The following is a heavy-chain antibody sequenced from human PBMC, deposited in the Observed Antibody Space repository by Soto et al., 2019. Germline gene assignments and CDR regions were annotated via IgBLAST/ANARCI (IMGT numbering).Heavy chain of an antibody. J-gene: IGHJ3*02. D-gene: IGHD3-22*01. V-gene: IGHV4-31*03. Sequence: SETLSLTCSVSGDSISRIDYYWTWIRQNPEKGLEWIGNIYFRGNTYYSPSLESRLTMSVDASKNQFSLKLTSVTAADTAVYYCAREGGSYDSGGYLIRGAFDIWGQGTMVT. CDR1: GDSISRIDYY. CDR3: AREGGSYDSGGYLIRGAFDI. CDR2: IYFRGNT.